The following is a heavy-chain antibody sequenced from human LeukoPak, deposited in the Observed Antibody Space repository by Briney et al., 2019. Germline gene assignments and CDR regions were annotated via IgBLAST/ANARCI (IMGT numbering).Heavy chain of an antibody. CDR3: ARGDEYHYYYYYMDV. D-gene: IGHD2-2*02. CDR2: ISGSGGTI. V-gene: IGHV3-11*01. J-gene: IGHJ6*03. Sequence: GGSLRLSCAASGFIFSDYYMSWIRQAPGEGLEWVSYISGSGGTINYADSVKGRFTISRDNAKKSLFLQMNSLRAEDTAVYYCARGDEYHYYYYYMDVWGKGTTVTVSS. CDR1: GFIFSDYY.